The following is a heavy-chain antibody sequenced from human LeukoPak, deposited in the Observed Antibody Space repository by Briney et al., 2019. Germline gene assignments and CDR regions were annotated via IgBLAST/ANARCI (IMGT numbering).Heavy chain of an antibody. D-gene: IGHD3-9*01. CDR1: GYTFTGYY. Sequence: SVKVSCKASGYTFTGYYMHWVRQAPGQGLEWMGGIIPIFGTANYAQKFQGRVTITADESTSTAYMELSSLRSEDTAVYYCARGRNYDILTGYTCWGQGTLVTVSS. J-gene: IGHJ4*02. CDR2: IIPIFGTA. V-gene: IGHV1-69*13. CDR3: ARGRNYDILTGYTC.